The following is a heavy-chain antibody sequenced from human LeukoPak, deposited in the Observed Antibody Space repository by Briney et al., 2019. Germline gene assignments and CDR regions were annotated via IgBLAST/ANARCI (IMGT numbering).Heavy chain of an antibody. V-gene: IGHV3-23*01. J-gene: IGHJ4*02. CDR3: AKRISGYYYGWLDY. CDR1: GFTFSSYA. Sequence: GGSLRLSCAASGFTFSSYAMSWVRQAPGKGLEWVSAISGGGGSTYYADSVKGRFTISRDNSKNTLYLQMNSLRAEDTAVYYWAKRISGYYYGWLDYWGQGTLVTVSS. D-gene: IGHD3-22*01. CDR2: ISGGGGST.